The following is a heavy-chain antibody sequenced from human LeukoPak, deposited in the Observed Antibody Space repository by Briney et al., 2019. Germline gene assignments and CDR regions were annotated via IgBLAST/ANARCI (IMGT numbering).Heavy chain of an antibody. CDR3: ARGRVRFGELFDTFDY. J-gene: IGHJ4*02. V-gene: IGHV1-18*01. CDR2: ISGYNGST. D-gene: IGHD3-10*01. Sequence: ASVKVSCKASGYTFSNYGISWVRQAPGQGLEWMGWISGYNGSTNYAQRLQGRVTMTTDTSTSTAYMELRSLRSDDTAVYYCARGRVRFGELFDTFDYWGQGTLVTVSS. CDR1: GYTFSNYG.